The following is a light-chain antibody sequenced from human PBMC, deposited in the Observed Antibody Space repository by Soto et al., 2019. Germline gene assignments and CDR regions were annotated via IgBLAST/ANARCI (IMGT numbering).Light chain of an antibody. CDR2: DAS. CDR1: QYVSSSY. V-gene: IGKV3-20*01. J-gene: IGKJ4*01. Sequence: EIVLTQSPGTLSLSPGERATLSCRASQYVSSSYLAWYQQKPGQAPRLLIYDASSRATGIPDRFSGGGSGTDFTLTISRLEPEDFAVYYCQQFSSYPLTFGGGTKVDIK. CDR3: QQFSSYPLT.